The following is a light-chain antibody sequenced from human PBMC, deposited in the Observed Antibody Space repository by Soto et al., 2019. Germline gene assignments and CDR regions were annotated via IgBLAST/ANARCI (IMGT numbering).Light chain of an antibody. J-gene: IGKJ2*01. CDR1: QSINSAY. V-gene: IGKV3-20*01. CDR2: GAS. Sequence: EIVLTQSPSTLSLSPGERATLSCRTSQSINSAYLAWYQQKPGQAPRLLIYGASTRATGIPDRFSGSGSGAHFTLTISRMEPDNFAVYYCQQFGGSVYIFGQRTKVEIK. CDR3: QQFGGSVYI.